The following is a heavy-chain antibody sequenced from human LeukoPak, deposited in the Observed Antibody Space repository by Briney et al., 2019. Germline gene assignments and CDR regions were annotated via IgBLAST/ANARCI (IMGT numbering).Heavy chain of an antibody. CDR3: ARNYLGLGI. CDR1: GYTFTNYD. Sequence: ASVKVSCKASGYTFTNYDIIWVRQATGQGLEWVAWMNPTSGNTVYAQKFQGRVTITRDTSISTAYMELSSLRFEDTAVYYCARNYLGLGIWGQGTMVTVSS. V-gene: IGHV1-8*03. CDR2: MNPTSGNT. J-gene: IGHJ3*02. D-gene: IGHD5-24*01.